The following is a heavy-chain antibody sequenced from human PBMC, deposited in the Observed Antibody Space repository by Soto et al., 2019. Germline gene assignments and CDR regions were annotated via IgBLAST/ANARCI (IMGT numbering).Heavy chain of an antibody. V-gene: IGHV1-8*01. CDR3: ARERNMYGMDV. Sequence: QVQLVQSGAEVKKPGASVKVSCKASGYTFTSYDINWVRQATGQGLEWMGWMNPNSGNTVYAQKFQDRVTLTRNTALSTASMELSRLRSEDTAVYYSARERNMYGMDVWGPGTTVTVSS. CDR2: MNPNSGNT. CDR1: GYTFTSYD. D-gene: IGHD1-1*01. J-gene: IGHJ6*02.